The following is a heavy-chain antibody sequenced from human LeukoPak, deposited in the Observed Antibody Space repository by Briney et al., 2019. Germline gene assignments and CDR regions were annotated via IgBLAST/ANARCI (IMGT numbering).Heavy chain of an antibody. V-gene: IGHV3-21*01. J-gene: IGHJ4*02. CDR3: ARLNCGGDRAS. CDR2: ISRSSSNI. CDR1: GFTFSSYS. Sequence: GGCLRLSCAASGFTFSSYSMNWVRQAPGKGLEWVSSISRSSSNIYYADSVKGRFTISRDNAKNSLYLQMNSLRAEDTAVYYCARLNCGGDRASWGQGTLATVSS. D-gene: IGHD2-21*02.